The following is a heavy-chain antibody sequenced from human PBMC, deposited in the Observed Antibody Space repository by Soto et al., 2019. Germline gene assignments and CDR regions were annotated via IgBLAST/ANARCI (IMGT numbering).Heavy chain of an antibody. Sequence: SETLSLTCTVSGGSISSYYWSWIRQXXGKGLEWIGYIYYSGSTNYNPXXKSXXXXSVXTSKXQFSLKLSSVTAADTAVYYCARQGTTVTTWGAFDIWGQGTMVTVSS. CDR3: ARQGTTVTTWGAFDI. V-gene: IGHV4-59*08. CDR1: GGSISSYY. J-gene: IGHJ3*02. CDR2: IYYSGST. D-gene: IGHD4-17*01.